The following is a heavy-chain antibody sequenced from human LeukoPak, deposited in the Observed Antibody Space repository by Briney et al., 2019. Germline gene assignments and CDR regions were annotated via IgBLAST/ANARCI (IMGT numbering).Heavy chain of an antibody. CDR1: GFTFTSYW. Sequence: GGSLRLXCAAYGFTFTSYWMRWVRQAPGKGMEWVANIKKDGSEEYYVDSVKGRFTISRDNAKNSLYLQMNSLRAEDTAVYYCARGVIFGVVTTYYYMDVWGKGTTVTVSS. CDR2: IKKDGSEE. J-gene: IGHJ6*03. V-gene: IGHV3-7*01. D-gene: IGHD3-3*02. CDR3: ARGVIFGVVTTYYYMDV.